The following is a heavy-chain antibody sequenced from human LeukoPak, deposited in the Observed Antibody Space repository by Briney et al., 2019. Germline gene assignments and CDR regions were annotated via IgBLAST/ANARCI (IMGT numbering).Heavy chain of an antibody. CDR2: IHWSGTST. V-gene: IGHV3-20*04. CDR1: GFTFSSYD. D-gene: IGHD2-15*01. J-gene: IGHJ4*02. CDR3: ARALYCSGGRCYSFDY. Sequence: GGSLRLSCAASGFTFSSYDMSWVRQAPGKGLEWVSGIHWSGTSTSYADSVKGRFTISRDNAKNSLYLQMNSLRAEDTALYYCARALYCSGGRCYSFDYWGQGTLVTVSS.